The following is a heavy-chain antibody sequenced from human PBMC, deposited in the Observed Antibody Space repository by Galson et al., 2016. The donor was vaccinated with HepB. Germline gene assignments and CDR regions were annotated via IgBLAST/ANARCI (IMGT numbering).Heavy chain of an antibody. Sequence: SLRLSCAASGFAVMTNYMTWVRQASGEGLEWVSVIYSSGNTYYGESVKGRFTISRDEAENAVYLQMNSLKVEDTAVYYCASGFPYMYFDLWGRGTLVTVSS. J-gene: IGHJ2*01. D-gene: IGHD3-10*01. CDR3: ASGFPYMYFDL. CDR1: GFAVMTNY. CDR2: IYSSGNT. V-gene: IGHV3-53*01.